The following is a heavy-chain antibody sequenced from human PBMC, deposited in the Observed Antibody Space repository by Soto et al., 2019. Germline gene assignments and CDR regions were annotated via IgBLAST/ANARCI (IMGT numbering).Heavy chain of an antibody. CDR1: GGSISSSSYY. CDR2: IYYSGST. D-gene: IGHD2-21*01. J-gene: IGHJ6*02. V-gene: IGHV4-39*02. CDR3: ARDVEYYYYYGMDV. Sequence: SETLSLTCTVSGGSISSSSYYWGWIRQPPGKGLEWIGSIYYSGSTYYNPSPKSRVTISVDTSKNQFSLKLSSVTAADTAVYYCARDVEYYYYYGMDVWRQGTTVTVSS.